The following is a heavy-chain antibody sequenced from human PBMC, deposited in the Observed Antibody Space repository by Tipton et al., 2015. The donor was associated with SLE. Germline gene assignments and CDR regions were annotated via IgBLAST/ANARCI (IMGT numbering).Heavy chain of an antibody. V-gene: IGHV3-21*01. Sequence: SLRLSCAASGFTFSDYNMNWVRQAPGKGLEGVSFISSSGRDIYYADSVKGRLTISRDNAKNSLFLHMNSLRADDTAVYYCARGEAVTTDDYYSYYMDVWGKGTTVTVSS. CDR3: ARGEAVTTDDYYSYYMDV. CDR1: GFTFSDYN. CDR2: ISSSGRDI. D-gene: IGHD4-17*01. J-gene: IGHJ6*03.